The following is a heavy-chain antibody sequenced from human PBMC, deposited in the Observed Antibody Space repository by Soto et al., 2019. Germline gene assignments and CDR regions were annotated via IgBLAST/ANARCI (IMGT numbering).Heavy chain of an antibody. V-gene: IGHV2-5*02. D-gene: IGHD3-10*01. Sequence: QITLKESGPTLVKPTQTLTLTCTFSGFSLSTSGVGVGWIRQPPGKALEWLALIYWDDAKRYSPSLKSRLTITKDTSKSLVVLTMTNMDPVVTATYYCAHISGGDSKLLWFGELYYYFVYWVQGTLVTVSS. J-gene: IGHJ4*02. CDR3: AHISGGDSKLLWFGELYYYFVY. CDR1: GFSLSTSGVG. CDR2: IYWDDAK.